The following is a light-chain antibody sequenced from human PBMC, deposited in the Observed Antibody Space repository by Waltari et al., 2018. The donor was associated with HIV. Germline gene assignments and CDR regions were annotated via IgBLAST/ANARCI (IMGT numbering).Light chain of an antibody. CDR2: DVT. CDR1: SSDVGAFKY. CDR3: SSYAGSSMSYA. J-gene: IGLJ1*01. Sequence: QSALTQPPSASGSPGQSVTISCTVASSDVGAFKYVSWYQQHPGKAPKLLIYDVTKRPSGVPDRFSGSKSGNTASLTVSGLQAEDEAHYYCSSYAGSSMSYAFGTGTKVTVL. V-gene: IGLV2-8*01.